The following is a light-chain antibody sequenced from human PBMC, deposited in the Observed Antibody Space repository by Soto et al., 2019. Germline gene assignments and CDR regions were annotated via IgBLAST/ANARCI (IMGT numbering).Light chain of an antibody. V-gene: IGKV3-20*01. CDR3: QQYDSSPLT. CDR2: GAS. Sequence: EIVLTQSPGTVSLSPGERATLSCRASQSVGSSYLAWYQQRPGQAPRLLIYGASSRATGIPDRFGGSGSGTDFTLTISRLEPEDFAVYYCQQYDSSPLTFGGGTKVEIK. CDR1: QSVGSSY. J-gene: IGKJ4*01.